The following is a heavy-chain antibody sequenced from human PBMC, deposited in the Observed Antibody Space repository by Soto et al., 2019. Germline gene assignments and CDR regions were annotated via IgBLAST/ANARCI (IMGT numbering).Heavy chain of an antibody. J-gene: IGHJ4*02. CDR3: ARRSSSWYFDY. D-gene: IGHD6-13*01. Sequence: GGSLRLSCAASGFTFSNCGMSWVRQAPGKGLEWVSVISGSDGSTYYADSVKGRFTISRDNSKNTLNLQMNSLRAEDTAVYYCARRSSSWYFDYWGQGTLVTVSS. CDR2: ISGSDGST. V-gene: IGHV3-23*01. CDR1: GFTFSNCG.